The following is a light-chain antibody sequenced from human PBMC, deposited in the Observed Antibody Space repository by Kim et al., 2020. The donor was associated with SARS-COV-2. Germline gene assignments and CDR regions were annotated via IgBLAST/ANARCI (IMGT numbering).Light chain of an antibody. J-gene: IGLJ2*01. CDR2: DNN. CDR3: GSWDSSLSAVV. V-gene: IGLV1-51*01. Sequence: QSVLTQPPSVSAAPGQKVNISCSGNSSNIENNYVSWYQQFPGTAPKLLIYDNNKRPSGIPDRFSGSKSGTSATLGITGLQTGDEADYYCGSWDSSLSAVVFGGGTQLTVL. CDR1: SSNIENNY.